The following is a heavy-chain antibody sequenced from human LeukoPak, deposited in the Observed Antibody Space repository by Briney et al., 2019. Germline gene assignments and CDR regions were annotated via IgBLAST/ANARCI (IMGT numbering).Heavy chain of an antibody. D-gene: IGHD3-10*01. CDR1: GFIVSSNY. CDR3: AMNTMVRGVMIMDV. V-gene: IGHV3-66*01. Sequence: GGSLRLSCAASGFIVSSNYMTWVRQSPGKGLEWVSVIYSGGSTYYADSVKGRFTISRDNSKNTLYLQMNSLRAEDTAVYYCAMNTMVRGVMIMDVWGKGTTVTVSS. J-gene: IGHJ6*03. CDR2: IYSGGST.